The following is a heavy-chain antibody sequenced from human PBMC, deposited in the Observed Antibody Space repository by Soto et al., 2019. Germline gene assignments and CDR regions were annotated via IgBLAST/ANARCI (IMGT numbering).Heavy chain of an antibody. J-gene: IGHJ5*02. Sequence: RLSCFASGSTFSSYAMYWVRQAPGKGLEYVSAISSNGGSTYYADSVKGRFTISRDNSKNTLYLQMSSLRAEDTAVYYCVKDVSGEIGYNWFDPWGQGTLVTVSS. V-gene: IGHV3-64D*06. CDR3: VKDVSGEIGYNWFDP. CDR2: ISSNGGST. D-gene: IGHD2-21*01. CDR1: GSTFSSYA.